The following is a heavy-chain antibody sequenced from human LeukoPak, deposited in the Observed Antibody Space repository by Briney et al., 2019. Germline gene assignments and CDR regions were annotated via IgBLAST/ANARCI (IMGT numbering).Heavy chain of an antibody. CDR1: GFTFSSYG. D-gene: IGHD6-19*01. Sequence: PGGSLRLSCAASGFTFSSYGMHWVRQAPGKGLEWVAVISYDGSNKYYADSVKGRFTISRDNSKNTLYLQMNSLRAEDTAVYYCAKVAYSSGWYGDYWGQGTLVTVSS. V-gene: IGHV3-30*18. CDR3: AKVAYSSGWYGDY. J-gene: IGHJ4*02. CDR2: ISYDGSNK.